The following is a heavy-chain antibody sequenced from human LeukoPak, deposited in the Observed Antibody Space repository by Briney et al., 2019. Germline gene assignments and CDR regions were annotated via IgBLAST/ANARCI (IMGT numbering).Heavy chain of an antibody. D-gene: IGHD3-9*01. CDR2: ISSSSSYI. V-gene: IGHV3-21*01. J-gene: IGHJ4*02. CDR1: GFTFSSYS. CDR3: ARLGQNDILTGYYYDY. Sequence: PGGSLRLSCAASGFTFSSYSMNWVRQAPGKGLEWVSSISSSSSYIYYADSVKGRFTISRDNAKNSLYLQMNSLRAEDTAVYYCARLGQNDILTGYYYDYWGQGTLVTVSS.